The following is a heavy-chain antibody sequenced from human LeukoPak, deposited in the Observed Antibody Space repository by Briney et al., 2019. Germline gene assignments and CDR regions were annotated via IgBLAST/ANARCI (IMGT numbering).Heavy chain of an antibody. J-gene: IGHJ3*02. CDR2: FNTNTGNP. CDR1: GYTFTSYA. CDR3: ATAGDDSSGYTDAFDI. Sequence: ASVKVPCKASGYTFTSYAMNWVRQAPGQGLEWLGWFNTNTGNPTYAQGFTGRFVFSLDTSVSTAYLQISSLKAEDTAVYYCATAGDDSSGYTDAFDIWGQGTMVTVSS. V-gene: IGHV7-4-1*02. D-gene: IGHD3-22*01.